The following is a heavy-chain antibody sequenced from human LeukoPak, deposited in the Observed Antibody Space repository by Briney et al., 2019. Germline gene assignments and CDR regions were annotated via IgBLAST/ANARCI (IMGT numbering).Heavy chain of an antibody. J-gene: IGHJ4*02. Sequence: GGSLRLSCAASGFTFSSYGMSWVRQAPGKGLEWVSAISGSGGSTYYADSVKGRFTISRDNSKNTLYLQMNSLRAEDTAVYYCAKDMGNYYDSSGYSIPIFDYWGQGTLVTVSS. CDR3: AKDMGNYYDSSGYSIPIFDY. CDR1: GFTFSSYG. CDR2: ISGSGGST. D-gene: IGHD3-22*01. V-gene: IGHV3-23*01.